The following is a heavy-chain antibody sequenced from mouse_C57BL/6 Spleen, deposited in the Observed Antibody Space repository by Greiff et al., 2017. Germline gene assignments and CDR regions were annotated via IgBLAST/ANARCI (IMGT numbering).Heavy chain of an antibody. J-gene: IGHJ2*01. Sequence: QVQLQQSGAELARPGASVKLSCKASGYTFTSYGISWVKQRTGQGLEWIGEIYPRSGNTYYNAKFKGKATLTADKSSSTAYMELRSLTSEDSAVYFCARWVDYYGSSYLDYWGQGTTLTVSS. CDR3: ARWVDYYGSSYLDY. D-gene: IGHD1-1*01. CDR1: GYTFTSYG. V-gene: IGHV1-81*01. CDR2: IYPRSGNT.